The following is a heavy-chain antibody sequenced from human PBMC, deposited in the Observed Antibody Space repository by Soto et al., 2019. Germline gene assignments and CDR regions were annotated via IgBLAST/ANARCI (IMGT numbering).Heavy chain of an antibody. CDR3: ARHGSN. V-gene: IGHV4-39*01. CDR2: IYYSGIT. J-gene: IGHJ4*02. Sequence: SDTLSLPCTVSFVSISNSSYYWGWIRRPPGKGLEWIGTIYYSGITYYNPSLKSRVTISVDTSKNQFSLKLTSVTAADTAVYYCARHGSNWGQGTLVTVSS. CDR1: FVSISNSSYY.